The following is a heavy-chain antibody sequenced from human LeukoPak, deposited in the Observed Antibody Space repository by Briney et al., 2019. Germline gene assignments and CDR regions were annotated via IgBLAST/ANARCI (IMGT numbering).Heavy chain of an antibody. CDR1: GFIFRRYS. D-gene: IGHD3-22*01. CDR3: ARALYYYDSSGYYYGY. J-gene: IGHJ4*02. Sequence: GGSLRLSCAASGFIFRRYSMSWVRQAPGKGLEWVSYISSSGSTIYYADSVKGRFTVSRDNAKNSLYLQMNSLRAEDTAVYYCARALYYYDSSGYYYGYWGQGTLVTVSS. V-gene: IGHV3-48*04. CDR2: ISSSGSTI.